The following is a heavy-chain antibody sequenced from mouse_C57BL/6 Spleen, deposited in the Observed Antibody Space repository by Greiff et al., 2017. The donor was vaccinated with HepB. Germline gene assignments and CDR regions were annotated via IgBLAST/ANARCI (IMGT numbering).Heavy chain of an antibody. D-gene: IGHD1-2*01. V-gene: IGHV1-50*01. CDR1: GYTFTSYW. Sequence: QVQLQQSVAELVRPGASVKLSCTASGYTFTSYWMQWVKQRPGQGLEWIGEIDPSDSYTNYNQKFKGKATLTVDTSSSTAYMQLSSLTSEDSAVYYCARATANYFDYWGQGTTLTVSS. CDR2: IDPSDSYT. CDR3: ARATANYFDY. J-gene: IGHJ2*01.